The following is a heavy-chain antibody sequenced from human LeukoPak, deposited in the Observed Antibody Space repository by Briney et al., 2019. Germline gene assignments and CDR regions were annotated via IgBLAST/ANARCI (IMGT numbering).Heavy chain of an antibody. CDR3: ARLGYCSSTSCPQHVGWFDP. V-gene: IGHV3-21*01. CDR2: ISSSSSYI. CDR1: GFTFSSYA. J-gene: IGHJ5*02. Sequence: GGSLRLSCAASGFTFSSYAMSWVRQAPGKGLEWVSSISSSSSYIYYADSVKGRFTISRDNAKNSLHLQMNSLRAEDTAVYYCARLGYCSSTSCPQHVGWFDPWGQGTLVTVSS. D-gene: IGHD2-2*01.